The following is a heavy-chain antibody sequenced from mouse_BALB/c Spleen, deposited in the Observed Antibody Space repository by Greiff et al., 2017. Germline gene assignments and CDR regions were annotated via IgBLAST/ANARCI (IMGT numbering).Heavy chain of an antibody. CDR3: TRGADY. V-gene: IGHV1-69*02. CDR1: GYTFTSYW. CDR2: IYPSDSYT. J-gene: IGHJ2*01. Sequence: QVQLQQPGAELVRPGASVKLSCKASGYTFTSYWINWVKQRPGQGLEWIGNIYPSDSYTNYNQKFKDKATLTVDKSSSTAYMQLSSPTSEDSAVYYCTRGADYWGQGTTLTVSS.